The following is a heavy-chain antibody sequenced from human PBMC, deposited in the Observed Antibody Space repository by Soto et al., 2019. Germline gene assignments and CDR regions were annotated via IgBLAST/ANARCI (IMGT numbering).Heavy chain of an antibody. CDR1: GFTFSSYS. CDR3: ARSLLTGRRWFDP. D-gene: IGHD7-27*01. Sequence: GGSLRLSCAASGFTFSSYSMNWVRQAPGKGLEWVSYISSRSSTIYYADSVKGRFTISRDNAKNSLYLQMNSLRAEDTAVYYCARSLLTGRRWFDPWGQGTLVTVSS. J-gene: IGHJ5*02. CDR2: ISSRSSTI. V-gene: IGHV3-48*01.